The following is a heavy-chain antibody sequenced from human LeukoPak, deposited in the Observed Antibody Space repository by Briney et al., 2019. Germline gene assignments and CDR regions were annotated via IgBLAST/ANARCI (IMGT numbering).Heavy chain of an antibody. CDR2: ISGSARST. D-gene: IGHD1-26*01. V-gene: IGHV3-23*01. CDR3: AKERATTTAFDY. Sequence: GGSLRLSCAASGFTFSNSAMGWVRQAPGKGLEWLSMISGSARSTDYADSVKGRFTIFRDISINTLFLQMNSLRVEDTAVYYCAKERATTTAFDYWGQGTLVTVSS. CDR1: GFTFSNSA. J-gene: IGHJ4*02.